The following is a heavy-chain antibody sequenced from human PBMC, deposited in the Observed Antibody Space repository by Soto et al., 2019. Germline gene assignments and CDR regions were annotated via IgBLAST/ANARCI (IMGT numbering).Heavy chain of an antibody. J-gene: IGHJ4*02. V-gene: IGHV1-18*01. CDR1: GYTFTSYG. CDR3: ASVSSGWYYFDY. Sequence: QVQLVQSGAEVKKPGASVKVSCKASGYTFTSYGISWVRRAPGQGLEWMGWISAYNGNTNYAQKLQGRVTMNNDTSPSTAYMELGGLRSDDTAVYYCASVSSGWYYFDYWGQGTLVTVSS. CDR2: ISAYNGNT. D-gene: IGHD6-19*01.